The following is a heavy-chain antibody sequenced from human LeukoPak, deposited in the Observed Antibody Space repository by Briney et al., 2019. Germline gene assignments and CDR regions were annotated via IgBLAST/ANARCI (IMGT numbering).Heavy chain of an antibody. Sequence: SETLSLTCTVSGGSISSSSYNWGWIRQPPGKGLEWIGSIYYSGSTYYNPSLKGRVTISIDTSRKQFSLRLNFVTAADTAVYYCARVESGYYDSFDIWGQGTMVIVSS. CDR2: IYYSGST. J-gene: IGHJ3*02. D-gene: IGHD3-22*01. CDR1: GGSISSSSYN. CDR3: ARVESGYYDSFDI. V-gene: IGHV4-39*07.